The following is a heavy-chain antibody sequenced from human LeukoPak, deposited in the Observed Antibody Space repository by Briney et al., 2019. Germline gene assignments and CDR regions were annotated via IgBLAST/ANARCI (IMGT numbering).Heavy chain of an antibody. CDR3: ARGGVDY. D-gene: IGHD3-10*01. Sequence: GGSLRLSCAASEFTFSSYWMHWDRQAPGKGLVWVSRISPDGSTTSYADSVKGRFTISRDSAKNTLYLQMNSLRAEDTALYYCARGGVDYWGQGTLVTVSS. V-gene: IGHV3-74*01. CDR1: EFTFSSYW. J-gene: IGHJ4*02. CDR2: ISPDGSTT.